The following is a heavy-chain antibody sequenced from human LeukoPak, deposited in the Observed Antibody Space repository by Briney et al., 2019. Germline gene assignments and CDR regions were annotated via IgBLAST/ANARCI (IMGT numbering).Heavy chain of an antibody. Sequence: PSETLSLTCTVSGGSISSYYWSWIRQPPGKGLEWIGYIYYSGSTNYNPSLKSRVTISVDTSKNQSSLKLSSVTAADTAVYYCASSIWGSALSYFDYWGQGTLVTVSS. CDR2: IYYSGST. CDR3: ASSIWGSALSYFDY. V-gene: IGHV4-59*01. J-gene: IGHJ4*02. D-gene: IGHD7-27*01. CDR1: GGSISSYY.